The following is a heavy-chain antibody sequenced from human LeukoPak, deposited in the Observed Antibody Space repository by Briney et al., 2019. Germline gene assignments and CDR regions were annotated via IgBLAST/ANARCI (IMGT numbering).Heavy chain of an antibody. V-gene: IGHV4-59*01. D-gene: IGHD2-2*01. CDR3: ARVPAATRGAWWFDP. CDR1: GGSISSYY. CDR2: IYYSGST. Sequence: MASETLSLTCTVSGGSISSYYWSWIRQPPGEGLERIGYIYYSGSTNYNPSLKSRVTISVDTSKNQFSLKLSSVTAADTAVYYCARVPAATRGAWWFDPWGQGTLVTVSS. J-gene: IGHJ5*02.